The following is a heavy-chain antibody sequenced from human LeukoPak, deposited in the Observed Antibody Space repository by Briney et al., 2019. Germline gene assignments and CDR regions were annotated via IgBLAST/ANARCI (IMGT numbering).Heavy chain of an antibody. D-gene: IGHD1-26*01. CDR1: GGSFSGYY. CDR2: INHSGST. J-gene: IGHJ4*02. V-gene: IGHV4-34*01. CDR3: ARGSSGRYFLFIDS. Sequence: SETLSLTCAVYGGSFSGYYWSWIRQPPGKGLEWIGEINHSGSTNYNPSLKSRVTISVDTSKNQFSLKLSSVTAADTAVYYCARGSSGRYFLFIDSWGQGTLVTVSS.